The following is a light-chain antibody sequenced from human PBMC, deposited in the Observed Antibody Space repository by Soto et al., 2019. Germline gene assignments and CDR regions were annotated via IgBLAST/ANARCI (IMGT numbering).Light chain of an antibody. Sequence: SYDLTQPPAVSVAPGQTARITYGGDNIGRKSVHWYQQRPGQSSVLVVYSDRDRPSGIPDRFSGSNSGSTSTPTISRVEAGDEADNYCQLCVSSRNPGYAFGTGTQVPVL. J-gene: IGLJ1*01. CDR3: QLCVSSRNPGYA. CDR1: NIGRKS. CDR2: SDR. V-gene: IGLV3-21*02.